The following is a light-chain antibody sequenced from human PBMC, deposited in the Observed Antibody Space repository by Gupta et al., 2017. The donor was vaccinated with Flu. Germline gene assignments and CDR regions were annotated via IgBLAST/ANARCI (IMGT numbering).Light chain of an antibody. Sequence: QSALTQPPSASGSPGQSVTISCTVTSSDVGGYNYVSWYQQHPGKAPKLMLYEVTKRPSGVPDRFSGSKSGNTASLTVSGLQAEDEADYYCSSYAGSNNFVFGTGTKVTVL. V-gene: IGLV2-8*01. CDR3: SSYAGSNNFV. CDR1: SSDVGGYNY. J-gene: IGLJ1*01. CDR2: EVT.